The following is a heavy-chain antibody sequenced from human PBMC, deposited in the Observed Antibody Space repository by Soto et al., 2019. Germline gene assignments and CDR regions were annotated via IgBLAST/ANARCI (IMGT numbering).Heavy chain of an antibody. J-gene: IGHJ4*02. Sequence: QVQLVQSGAEVKKPGSSVKVSCKASGGTFSSYAISWVRQAPGQGLEWMGGIIPIFGTATYAQKFQGRVTITADESTSTAYRELSSLRSEDTAVYYCASPLPWSGSLYYFDYWGQGTLVTVSS. V-gene: IGHV1-69*12. CDR3: ASPLPWSGSLYYFDY. CDR1: GGTFSSYA. CDR2: IIPIFGTA. D-gene: IGHD3-3*01.